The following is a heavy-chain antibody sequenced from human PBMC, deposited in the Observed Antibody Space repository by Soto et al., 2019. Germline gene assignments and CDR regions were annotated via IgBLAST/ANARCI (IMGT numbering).Heavy chain of an antibody. D-gene: IGHD1-7*01. CDR3: TALTGTTIALDY. CDR2: IKTKSDGATT. Sequence: PGGSLRLSCAASGFTFSNAWMNWVRQAPGKGLEWVGRIKTKSDGATTDYTAPVKGRFTISRDDSRNTLYLQMNSLKAEDTAVYYCTALTGTTIALDYWGQGTLVTVSS. V-gene: IGHV3-15*01. J-gene: IGHJ4*02. CDR1: GFTFSNAW.